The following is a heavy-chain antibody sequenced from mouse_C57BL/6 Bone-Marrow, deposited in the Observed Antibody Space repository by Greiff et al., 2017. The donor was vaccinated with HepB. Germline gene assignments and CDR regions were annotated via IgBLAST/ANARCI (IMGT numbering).Heavy chain of an antibody. CDR1: GYTFTDYE. V-gene: IGHV1-15*01. J-gene: IGHJ3*01. CDR2: IDPETGGT. Sequence: QLKESGAELVRPGASVTLSCKASGYTFTDYEMHWVKQTPVHGLEWIGAIDPETGGTAYNQKFKGKAILTADKSSSTAYMELRSLTSEDSAVYYCTRRGVPWFAYWGQGTLVTVSA. CDR3: TRRGVPWFAY.